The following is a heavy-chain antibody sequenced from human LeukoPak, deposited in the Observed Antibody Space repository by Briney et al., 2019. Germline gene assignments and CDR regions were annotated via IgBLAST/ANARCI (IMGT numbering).Heavy chain of an antibody. Sequence: SETLSLTCTVSGGSISSYYWSWIRQPPGKGLEWIGHIFSGGSTNYNPSLKSRVTISVDRSKNQFSLKLSSVTAADTAVYYCAGDGDVSPGGYFDYWGQGTLVAVSS. V-gene: IGHV4-59*01. D-gene: IGHD7-27*01. J-gene: IGHJ4*02. CDR1: GGSISSYY. CDR2: IFSGGST. CDR3: AGDGDVSPGGYFDY.